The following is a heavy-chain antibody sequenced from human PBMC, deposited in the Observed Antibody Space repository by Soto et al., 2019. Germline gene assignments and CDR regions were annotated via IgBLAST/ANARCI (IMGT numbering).Heavy chain of an antibody. CDR3: VRQGIGNLHGLVDV. Sequence: QVQLQESGPGLVKPSETLSLTCTVSGGSIDGRNCAWIRQPPGKGLEWLGYVYYDGGSSYNPSVKSRLTPSWDTSKSQFSLQLRSVTAADTAVYYCVRQGIGNLHGLVDVWGRGTTVTVSS. V-gene: IGHV4-59*08. CDR1: GGSIDGRN. CDR2: VYYDGGS. D-gene: IGHD3-10*01. J-gene: IGHJ6*02.